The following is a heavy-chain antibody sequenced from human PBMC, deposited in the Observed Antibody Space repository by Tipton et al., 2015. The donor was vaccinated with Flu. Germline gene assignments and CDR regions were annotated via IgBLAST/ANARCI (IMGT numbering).Heavy chain of an antibody. CDR1: GDSISSDFY. V-gene: IGHV4-38-2*02. CDR2: VSRTGST. J-gene: IGHJ5*01. Sequence: TLSLTCAVSGDSISSDFYWAWIRQFPGKGLEWIGTVSRTGSTIYNPSLKSRVTISIDTSKNQFSLNMRSVTAADMAVYFCARDYGDFNWFDSWGQGTLVTVSS. CDR3: ARDYGDFNWFDS. D-gene: IGHD4-17*01.